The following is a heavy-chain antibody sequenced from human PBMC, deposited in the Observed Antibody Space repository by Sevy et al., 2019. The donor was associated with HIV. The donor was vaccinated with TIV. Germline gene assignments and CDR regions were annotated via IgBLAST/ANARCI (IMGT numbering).Heavy chain of an antibody. J-gene: IGHJ4*02. CDR3: AKGDSSGWHGHFDY. Sequence: GGSLRLSCAASGFTFSRCAMNWVRQAPGKGLEWVSDISASGGGTNYADSVKGRFTISRDNSKNTLYLQMNSLRAEETAVYYCAKGDSSGWHGHFDYWGQGTLVTVSS. CDR1: GFTFSRCA. V-gene: IGHV3-23*01. CDR2: ISASGGGT. D-gene: IGHD6-19*01.